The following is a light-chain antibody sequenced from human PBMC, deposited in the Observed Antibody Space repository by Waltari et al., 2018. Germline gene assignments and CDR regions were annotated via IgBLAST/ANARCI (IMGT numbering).Light chain of an antibody. V-gene: IGLV2-14*01. J-gene: IGLJ3*02. CDR1: SSDVGGYKY. Sequence: QSALTQPASVSGSPGQSITISCTGTSSDVGGYKYVSWYQQDPGKAPKLMISDVSKRPSGVSNRFSGSNSGNTVSLTISGLQAEDEADYYCSSYTSSNTWVFGGGTKLTVL. CDR3: SSYTSSNTWV. CDR2: DVS.